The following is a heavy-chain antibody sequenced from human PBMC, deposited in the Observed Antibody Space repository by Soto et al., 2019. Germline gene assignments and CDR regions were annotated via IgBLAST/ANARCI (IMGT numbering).Heavy chain of an antibody. D-gene: IGHD3-16*01. CDR2: ISGSGRTI. CDR3: ARLPFPWGWFDP. CDR1: GIVFSDY. Sequence: QVQLVESGGGLVKPGGSLRLSCAASGIVFSDYMSWVRQAPGKGLEWLSYISGSGRTIYSADSVKGPFTISRDNATNSLYLQMHNVRTEDTAVYYCARLPFPWGWFDPWGQGTLVSVSS. V-gene: IGHV3-11*01. J-gene: IGHJ5*02.